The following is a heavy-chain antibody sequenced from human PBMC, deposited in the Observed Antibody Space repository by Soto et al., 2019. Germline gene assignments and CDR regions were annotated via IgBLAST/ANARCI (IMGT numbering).Heavy chain of an antibody. D-gene: IGHD6-19*01. CDR3: ARDGPWLVPRGDYYYGMDV. CDR1: GGSISSYY. V-gene: IGHV4-4*07. Sequence: SETLSLTCTVSGGSISSYYWSWILQPAWKGLEWIGRIYTSGSTNYNPSLKSRVTMSVDTSKNQFSLKLSSVTAADTAVYYCARDGPWLVPRGDYYYGMDVWGQGTTVTVSS. CDR2: IYTSGST. J-gene: IGHJ6*02.